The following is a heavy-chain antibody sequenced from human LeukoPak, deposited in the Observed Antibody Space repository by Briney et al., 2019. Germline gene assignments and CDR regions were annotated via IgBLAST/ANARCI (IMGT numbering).Heavy chain of an antibody. Sequence: GGSVKVSCKASGYTFTGYYMHWVRQAPGQGLEWMGWINPNSGGTNYAQKFQGRVTMTRDTSISTAYMELSRLRSDDTAVYYCARDLGGYCSSTSCLAPHWGQGTLVTVS. CDR3: ARDLGGYCSSTSCLAPH. CDR2: INPNSGGT. CDR1: GYTFTGYY. D-gene: IGHD2-2*01. J-gene: IGHJ1*01. V-gene: IGHV1-2*02.